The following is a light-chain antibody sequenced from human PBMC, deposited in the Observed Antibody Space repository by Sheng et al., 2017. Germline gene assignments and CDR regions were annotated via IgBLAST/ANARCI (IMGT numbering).Light chain of an antibody. CDR1: QSISTY. Sequence: DIQMTQSPSSLSASVGDRVTITCRASQSISTYLNWYQHKPGKAPNLVIYDTSNLQSGVPSRFSGSGSGTDFTLTISSLQPEDFATYYCQQSYTMFPITFGPGTKVEIK. V-gene: IGKV1-39*01. CDR3: QQSYTMFPIT. CDR2: DTS. J-gene: IGKJ3*01.